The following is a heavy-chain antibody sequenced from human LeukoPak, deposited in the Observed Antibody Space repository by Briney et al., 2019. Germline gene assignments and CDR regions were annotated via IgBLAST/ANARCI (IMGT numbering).Heavy chain of an antibody. CDR2: IGSGGSPI. V-gene: IGHV3-48*04. CDR3: ARHPYGVLDY. Sequence: GGSLRLSCAASGFTFSNYPMNWVRQAPGKGLEWVSYIGSGGSPIYYADSVRGRFSISRGNARNLLYLQMNSLRAEDTAVYYCARHPYGVLDYWGQGTLVTVTS. D-gene: IGHD4-17*01. CDR1: GFTFSNYP. J-gene: IGHJ4*02.